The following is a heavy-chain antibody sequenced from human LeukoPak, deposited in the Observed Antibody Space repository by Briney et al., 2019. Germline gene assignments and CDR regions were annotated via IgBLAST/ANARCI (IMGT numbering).Heavy chain of an antibody. CDR3: AKGAIITMIVVVIPFFDY. V-gene: IGHV3-21*01. CDR2: ISGSSSHV. J-gene: IGHJ4*02. D-gene: IGHD3-22*01. Sequence: GGSLRLSCEASGFSFSIYNMNWVRLAPGKGLEWVSSISGSSSHVWYADSVKGRFTSSRDNAKNSLYLQMSSLRVEDTAVYYCAKGAIITMIVVVIPFFDYWGQGTLVTVSS. CDR1: GFSFSIYN.